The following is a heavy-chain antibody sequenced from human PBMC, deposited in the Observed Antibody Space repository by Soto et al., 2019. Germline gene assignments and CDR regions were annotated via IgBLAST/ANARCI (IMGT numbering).Heavy chain of an antibody. Sequence: SETLSLTCAVYGGSFSGYYWSWIRQPPGKGLEWIGEINHSGSTNYNPSLKSRVTISVDTSKNQFSLKLSSVTAADTAVYYCVRGRPSITIFEVVSYYMDVWGKGTTVTVSS. J-gene: IGHJ6*03. D-gene: IGHD3-3*01. CDR2: INHSGST. CDR3: VRGRPSITIFEVVSYYMDV. CDR1: GGSFSGYY. V-gene: IGHV4-34*01.